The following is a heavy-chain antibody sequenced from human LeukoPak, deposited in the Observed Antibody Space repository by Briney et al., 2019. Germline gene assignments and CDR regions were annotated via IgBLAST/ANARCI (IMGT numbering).Heavy chain of an antibody. CDR1: GFTFSSYG. J-gene: IGHJ4*02. D-gene: IGHD6-13*01. CDR2: ISGSGGST. Sequence: PGGSLRLSCAASGFTFSSYGMSWVRQAPGRGLEWVSAISGSGGSTYYADSVKGRFTISRDNSKNTLYLQMNSLRAEDTAVYYCAKSDWGSSWEVLFDYWGQGTLVAVSS. CDR3: AKSDWGSSWEVLFDY. V-gene: IGHV3-23*01.